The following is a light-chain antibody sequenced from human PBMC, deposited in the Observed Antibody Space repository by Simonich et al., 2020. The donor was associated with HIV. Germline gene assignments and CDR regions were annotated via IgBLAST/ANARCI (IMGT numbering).Light chain of an antibody. CDR2: VGTVGMLG. CDR3: GADHGSGSNFVWV. CDR1: SGYSNYK. V-gene: IGLV9-49*01. Sequence: QPVLTQPPSASASLGASVTLTCTLSSGYSNYKVDWYQQRPGKGPRFVLRVGTVGMLGSKGDGIPDRCSVVGAGLNRYLTIKNIQEEDESDYHCGADHGSGSNFVWVFGGGTKLTVL. J-gene: IGLJ3*02.